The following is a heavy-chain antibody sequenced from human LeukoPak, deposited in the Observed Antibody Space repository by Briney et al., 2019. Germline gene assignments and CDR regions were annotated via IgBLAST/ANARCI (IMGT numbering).Heavy chain of an antibody. J-gene: IGHJ6*02. Sequence: GEALRLSCAASGFTFSSYAMTWVRQAPGKGVEGVSAISGSGGSTYYADSVKGRFTISRDNSKNTLYLQMNSLRAEDTAVYYCAKDASKGVYDFWSGYEFSGMDVWGQGTTVTVSS. CDR3: AKDASKGVYDFWSGYEFSGMDV. CDR1: GFTFSSYA. V-gene: IGHV3-23*01. D-gene: IGHD3-3*01. CDR2: ISGSGGST.